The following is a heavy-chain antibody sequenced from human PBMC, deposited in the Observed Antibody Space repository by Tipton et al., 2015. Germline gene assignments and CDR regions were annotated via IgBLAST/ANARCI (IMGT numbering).Heavy chain of an antibody. V-gene: IGHV5-51*01. Sequence: QLVQSGAEVKKPGESLKISCKVSGYTFSNHWIGWVRQMPGKGLEWVGIIHPSDSETIYSPSFQGQVTISADRSTSTAYLQWSSLKASDTAVYYCARRLPYFEWSKVYYFDFWGQGSPFTVS. CDR1: GYTFSNHW. J-gene: IGHJ4*02. CDR3: ARRLPYFEWSKVYYFDF. CDR2: IHPSDSET. D-gene: IGHD3-9*01.